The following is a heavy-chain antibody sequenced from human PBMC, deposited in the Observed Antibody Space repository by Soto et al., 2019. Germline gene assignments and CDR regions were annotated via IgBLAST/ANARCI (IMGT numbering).Heavy chain of an antibody. V-gene: IGHV4-34*01. CDR2: INHSGST. CDR1: GGSFSGYY. Sequence: PSETLSLTCAVYGGSFSGYYWSWIRQPPGKGLEWIGEINHSGSTNYNPSLKSRVTISVDTSKNQFSLKLSSVTAADTAVYYCARVRRVMVQNYYYYYGMDVWGQGTTVTVSS. J-gene: IGHJ6*02. D-gene: IGHD2-8*01. CDR3: ARVRRVMVQNYYYYYGMDV.